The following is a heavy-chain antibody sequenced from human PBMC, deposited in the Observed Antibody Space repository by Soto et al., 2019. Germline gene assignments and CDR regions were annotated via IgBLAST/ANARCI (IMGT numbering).Heavy chain of an antibody. CDR2: ISNDGTGT. Sequence: PGGSLRLSCAASGFTLSDYAMNWVRQAPGKGLEWVSRISNDGTGTTYADSVQGRFTVSRDNSKTTVYLQMNRLRPEDTAVYFCVRDQDSRGYSVFNLWGQGTQVTVSS. CDR3: VRDQDSRGYSVFNL. D-gene: IGHD3-22*01. V-gene: IGHV3-74*01. J-gene: IGHJ5*02. CDR1: GFTLSDYA.